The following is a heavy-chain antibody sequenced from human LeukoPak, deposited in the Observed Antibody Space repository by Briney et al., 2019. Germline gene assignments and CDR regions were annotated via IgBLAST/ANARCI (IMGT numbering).Heavy chain of an antibody. V-gene: IGHV4-61*02. Sequence: PSQTLSLTCTVSGGSISSGSYCWGWIRQPAGKGLEWIGRIYTSGSTNYNPSLKSRVTISVDTSKNQFSLKLSSVTAADTAVYYCARDRGLRHFDYWGQGTLVTVSS. J-gene: IGHJ4*02. CDR1: GGSISSGSYC. D-gene: IGHD2-15*01. CDR2: IYTSGST. CDR3: ARDRGLRHFDY.